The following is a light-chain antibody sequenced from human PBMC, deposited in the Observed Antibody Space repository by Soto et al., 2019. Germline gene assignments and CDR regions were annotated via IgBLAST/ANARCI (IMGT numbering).Light chain of an antibody. V-gene: IGKV3-15*01. J-gene: IGKJ4*01. CDR1: QSVISD. CDR2: RAS. CDR3: RHYNHWPLT. Sequence: ELVMTQSPGTLSVSPGERATLFCRASQSVISDLARLPQKPGQAPTPIIDRASTGATGIPARFSGSGSGTEFTLTVSSLQYEDFGVYYCRHYNHWPLTFGGGTKVEIK.